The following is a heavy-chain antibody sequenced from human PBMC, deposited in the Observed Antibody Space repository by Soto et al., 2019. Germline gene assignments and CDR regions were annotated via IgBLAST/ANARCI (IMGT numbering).Heavy chain of an antibody. D-gene: IGHD3-22*01. Sequence: GGSLRLSCAASGFTFSSYWMSWVRQAPGKGLEWVANIKQDGSEKYYVDSVKGRFTISRDNAKNSLYLQMNSLRAEDTAVYYCARGGSYYDSSGYGNWFDTWGQGTLVTVSS. J-gene: IGHJ5*02. V-gene: IGHV3-7*04. CDR3: ARGGSYYDSSGYGNWFDT. CDR1: GFTFSSYW. CDR2: IKQDGSEK.